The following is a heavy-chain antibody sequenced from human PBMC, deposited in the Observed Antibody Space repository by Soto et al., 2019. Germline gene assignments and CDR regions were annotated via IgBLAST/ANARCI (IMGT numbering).Heavy chain of an antibody. J-gene: IGHJ6*02. V-gene: IGHV3-48*02. CDR2: ISSSSSTI. CDR3: ARDMEAARPFLLGYYYYYGMDV. CDR1: GFTFSSYS. D-gene: IGHD6-6*01. Sequence: PGGSLRLSCAASGFTFSSYSMNWVRQAPGKGLEWVSYISSSSSTIYYADSVKGRFTISRDNAKNSLYLQMNSLRDEDTAVYYCARDMEAARPFLLGYYYYYGMDVWGQGTTVTVSS.